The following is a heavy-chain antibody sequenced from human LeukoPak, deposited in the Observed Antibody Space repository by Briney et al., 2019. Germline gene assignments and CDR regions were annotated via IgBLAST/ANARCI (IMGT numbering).Heavy chain of an antibody. J-gene: IGHJ6*04. CDR2: ISGYRGRT. CDR3: AKDISLVVTAEFGMDV. Sequence: GGSLRLSCESSGFNFDNFAVHWVRPVAGKGLEWVSLISGYRGRTYYANSVKGRFTISRDNSKNSLYLEMNSLRTEDTALYYCAKDISLVVTAEFGMDVWGEGTTVTVSS. CDR1: GFNFDNFA. V-gene: IGHV3-43*02. D-gene: IGHD2-21*02.